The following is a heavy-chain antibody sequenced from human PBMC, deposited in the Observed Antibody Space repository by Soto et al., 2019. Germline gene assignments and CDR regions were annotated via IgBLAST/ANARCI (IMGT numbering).Heavy chain of an antibody. D-gene: IGHD5-18*01. CDR1: GFTFSSYG. CDR3: ARDYSSYGPFDY. CDR2: ISNNSSTK. Sequence: GGSLRLSCAASGFTFSSYGMHWVRQAPGKGLEWVSDISNNSSTKYYADSVKGRFTISRDNAKNSLYLQMNSLRAEDTAVYYCARDYSSYGPFDYWGQGTLVTVSS. J-gene: IGHJ4*02. V-gene: IGHV3-48*01.